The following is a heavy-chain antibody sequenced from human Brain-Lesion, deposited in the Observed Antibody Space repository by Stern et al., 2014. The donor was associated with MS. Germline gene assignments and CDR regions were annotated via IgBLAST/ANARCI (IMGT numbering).Heavy chain of an antibody. V-gene: IGHV5-51*01. CDR2: IWPGDSDP. Sequence: EVQLVESGAEVKKPGESLKVSCKGSGYRFTSNWIGWVRQMPGKRLEWMGIIWPGDSDPRYSPPFKGQVTISADKSISTAYLQWISLQASDTAMYYCARRGDSSSSGFDYWGQGTLVIVSS. CDR3: ARRGDSSSSGFDY. CDR1: GYRFTSNW. J-gene: IGHJ4*02. D-gene: IGHD6-6*01.